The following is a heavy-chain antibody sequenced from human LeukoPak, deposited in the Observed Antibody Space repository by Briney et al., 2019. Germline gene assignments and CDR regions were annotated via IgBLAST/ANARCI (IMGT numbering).Heavy chain of an antibody. V-gene: IGHV5-51*01. J-gene: IGHJ4*02. CDR2: IYPGDSDS. Sequence: HGESLKISCKASGYSFIDYWIGWVRQTPAKGLEWMAIIYPGDSDSRYTYSPSFQGQVTISADKSISTTYLQWSSLKASDTAMYYCERSTSGSFDSWGQGTPVTVSS. CDR3: ERSTSGSFDS. CDR1: GYSFIDYW. D-gene: IGHD3-10*01.